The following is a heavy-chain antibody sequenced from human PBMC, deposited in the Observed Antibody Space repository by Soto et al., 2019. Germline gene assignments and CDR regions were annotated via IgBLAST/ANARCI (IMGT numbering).Heavy chain of an antibody. CDR2: IYYTGST. V-gene: IGHV4-30-4*01. D-gene: IGHD6-6*01. CDR1: GGSISSDDHY. Sequence: SETLSLTCTVSGGSISSDDHYWSWIRQPPGKGLEWIGYIYYTGSTNYNPSLESRLTISIDRPKNQFSLTLTSVNAADTALYYCARARAKSPDYFDSWGQGTLVTVSS. J-gene: IGHJ4*02. CDR3: ARARAKSPDYFDS.